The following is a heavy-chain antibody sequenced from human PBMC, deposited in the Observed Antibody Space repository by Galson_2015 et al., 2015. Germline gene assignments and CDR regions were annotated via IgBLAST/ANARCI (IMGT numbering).Heavy chain of an antibody. Sequence: SLRLSCAASGFTFSSYAMHWVRQAPGKGLEWVAVISYDGSNKYYADSVKGRFTISRDNSKNTLYLQMNSLRAEDTAVFYCARDRVTGRPPGHDDLDIWGQGTMVTVSS. CDR3: ARDRVTGRPPGHDDLDI. D-gene: IGHD1-14*01. V-gene: IGHV3-30-3*01. CDR2: ISYDGSNK. J-gene: IGHJ3*02. CDR1: GFTFSSYA.